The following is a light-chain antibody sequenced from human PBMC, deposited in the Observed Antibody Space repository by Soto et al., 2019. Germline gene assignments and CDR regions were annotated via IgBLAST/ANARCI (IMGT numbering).Light chain of an antibody. CDR1: QTISSDY. J-gene: IGKJ1*01. Sequence: ENVMTQSPATLSVSPGERATLSCRASQTISSDYLAWYQQKPGQAPRLLIFGAATRAADIPDRFSGSGSGTDFTLTISRLEPEDFAVYYCQRYGSSPTFGQGTKVDIK. CDR2: GAA. CDR3: QRYGSSPT. V-gene: IGKV3-20*01.